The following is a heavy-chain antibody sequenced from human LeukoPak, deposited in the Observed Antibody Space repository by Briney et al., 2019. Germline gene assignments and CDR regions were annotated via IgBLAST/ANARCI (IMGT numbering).Heavy chain of an antibody. Sequence: PGRSLRLSCAASGFTFSSYGMHWVRQAPGKGLEWVAVIWYDGSNKYYADSVKGRFTISRDNSKNTLYLQMNSLRAEDTAVYYCARSPADYSNYYFDYWGQGTPVTVPS. CDR1: GFTFSSYG. J-gene: IGHJ4*02. CDR3: ARSPADYSNYYFDY. CDR2: IWYDGSNK. D-gene: IGHD4-11*01. V-gene: IGHV3-33*01.